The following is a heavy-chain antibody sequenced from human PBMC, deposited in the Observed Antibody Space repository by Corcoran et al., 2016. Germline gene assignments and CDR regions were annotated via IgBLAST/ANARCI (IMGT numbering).Heavy chain of an antibody. J-gene: IGHJ4*02. CDR3: ASRDTASAAGYDY. CDR2: INHSGST. D-gene: IGHD5-12*01. Sequence: QQQQWGAGLLKPSETLSLTCAVYGGSFSGYYWSWIRQPPGKGLEWIGEINHSGSTNYNPSLKSRVTISVDTSKNQFSLKLSSVTAADTAVYYCASRDTASAAGYDYWGQGTLVTVSS. CDR1: GGSFSGYY. V-gene: IGHV4-34*01.